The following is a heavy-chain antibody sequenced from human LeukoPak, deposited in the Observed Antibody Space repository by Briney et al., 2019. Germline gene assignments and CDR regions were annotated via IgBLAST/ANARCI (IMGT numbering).Heavy chain of an antibody. CDR1: GGSISSGDYY. CDR3: ARGGPFDFWSGSGDPDY. Sequence: SQTLSLTCTVSGGSISSGDYYWSWIRQPPGKGLEWIGYIYYSGSTYYNPSLKSRVTISVDTSKNQFSLKLSSVTAADTAVYYCARGGPFDFWSGSGDPDYWGQGTLVTVSS. J-gene: IGHJ4*02. V-gene: IGHV4-30-4*01. D-gene: IGHD3-3*01. CDR2: IYYSGST.